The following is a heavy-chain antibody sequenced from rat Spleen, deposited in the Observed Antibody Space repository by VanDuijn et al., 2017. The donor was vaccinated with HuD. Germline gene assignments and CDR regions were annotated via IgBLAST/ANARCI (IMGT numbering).Heavy chain of an antibody. Sequence: EVQLVESGGGLVQPGRSLKLSCIVSGFTFSDFYMAWVRQAPKKGLEWVASISPSGGATYYRDSVKGRFTVSRDNAKSTLYLQMDSLRSEDTATYYCARHGRRGWYFDFWGPGTMVTVSS. J-gene: IGHJ1*01. D-gene: IGHD4-1*01. V-gene: IGHV5-25*01. CDR3: ARHGRRGWYFDF. CDR1: GFTFSDFY. CDR2: ISPSGGAT.